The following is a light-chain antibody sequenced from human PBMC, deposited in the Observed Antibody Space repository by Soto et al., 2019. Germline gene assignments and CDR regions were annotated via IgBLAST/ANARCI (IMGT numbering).Light chain of an antibody. CDR3: QSYDSSNLLVV. CDR1: SGSIASNY. J-gene: IGLJ2*01. Sequence: NFMLTQPHSVSESPGKTVTISCTGSSGSIASNYVQWYQQRPGSAPTTVIYEDNQRPSGVPDRFSGSIDSSSNSASLTISGLKTEDEADYYCQSYDSSNLLVVFGGGTKLTV. V-gene: IGLV6-57*02. CDR2: EDN.